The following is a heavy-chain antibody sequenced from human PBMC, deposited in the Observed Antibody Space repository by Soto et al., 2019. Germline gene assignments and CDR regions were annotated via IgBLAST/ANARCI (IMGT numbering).Heavy chain of an antibody. D-gene: IGHD2-15*01. V-gene: IGHV3-33*03. Sequence: PWGSLRLSCAASGFIFNEYGMHWVRQAPGKGLEWVAVIWYDGSNKYYADSVKGRFTFSRDNSKNTMSLQMNSLRAEDTAVYYCARWGCSGSNCNLNQRSFDLWGQGTLVTVSS. CDR1: GFIFNEYG. CDR3: ARWGCSGSNCNLNQRSFDL. J-gene: IGHJ4*02. CDR2: IWYDGSNK.